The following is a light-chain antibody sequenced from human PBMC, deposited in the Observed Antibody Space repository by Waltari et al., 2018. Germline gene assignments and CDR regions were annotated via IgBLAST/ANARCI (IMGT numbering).Light chain of an antibody. Sequence: DIQMTQSPSSLSASVGDRVTITCRASQSISSYLNWYQQKPGKAPKLLIYAASSLQSGVQSRFSGSGSGTDFTLTISSLQPEDFATYYCQQSYSTPIFGGGTKVEIK. CDR2: AAS. CDR1: QSISSY. V-gene: IGKV1-39*01. CDR3: QQSYSTPI. J-gene: IGKJ4*01.